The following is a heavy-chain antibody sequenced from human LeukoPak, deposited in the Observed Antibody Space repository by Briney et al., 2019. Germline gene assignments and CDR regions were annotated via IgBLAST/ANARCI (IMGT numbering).Heavy chain of an antibody. CDR3: ARHYPGGDYFIDY. V-gene: IGHV5-51*01. CDR1: GYSFTSYW. D-gene: IGHD4-17*01. J-gene: IGHJ4*02. CDR2: IYPDDSDT. Sequence: GESLKMSCKGSGYSFTSYWIGWVRQMPGKGLEWVGIIYPDDSDTRYSPSFQDQVIISADKSISTAYLQWSSLKASDTAMYYCARHYPGGDYFIDYWGQGTLVTVSS.